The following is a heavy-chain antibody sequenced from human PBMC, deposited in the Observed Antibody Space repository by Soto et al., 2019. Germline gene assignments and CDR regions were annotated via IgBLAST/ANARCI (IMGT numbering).Heavy chain of an antibody. Sequence: ASVKVSCKASGYSFTNNDVTWVRQATGQGLEWMGWMNPNSGNTGYAQKCQGRVTMTRNTSISTAYMELSSLRSEDTAVYYCARGGIAAAGVFDYWGQGTLVTVSS. CDR1: GYSFTNND. CDR3: ARGGIAAAGVFDY. J-gene: IGHJ4*02. V-gene: IGHV1-8*01. D-gene: IGHD6-13*01. CDR2: MNPNSGNT.